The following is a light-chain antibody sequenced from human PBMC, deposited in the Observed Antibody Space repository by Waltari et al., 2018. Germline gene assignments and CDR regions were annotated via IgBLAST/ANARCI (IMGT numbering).Light chain of an antibody. V-gene: IGLV3-10*01. J-gene: IGLJ3*02. CDR3: YSTDSSANYRV. CDR1: ALPKKY. CDR2: EDS. Sequence: SYELTQPPSVSVSPGQTARITCSGDALPKKYAYWYQQKSGQSPVLVIYEDSKRPSGNPERFSGSSSGTLATLTISGAQVEDEADYFCYSTDSSANYRVFGGGTKLTVL.